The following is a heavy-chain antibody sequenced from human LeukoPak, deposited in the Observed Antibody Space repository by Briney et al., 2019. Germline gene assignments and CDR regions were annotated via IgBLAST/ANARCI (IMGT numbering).Heavy chain of an antibody. D-gene: IGHD3-22*01. Sequence: PGRSLRLSCAASGFTFSSYAMHWVRQAPGKGLEWVAVISYDGSNKYYADFVKGRFTISRDNSKNTLYLQMNSLRAEDTAVYYCARGLEPHRGYGDEYWGQGTLVTVSS. CDR3: ARGLEPHRGYGDEY. V-gene: IGHV3-30-3*01. J-gene: IGHJ4*02. CDR1: GFTFSSYA. CDR2: ISYDGSNK.